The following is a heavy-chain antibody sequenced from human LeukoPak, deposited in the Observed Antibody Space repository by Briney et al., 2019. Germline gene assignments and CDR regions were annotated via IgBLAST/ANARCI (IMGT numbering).Heavy chain of an antibody. Sequence: GGSLGLSCAASGFTFRNYVIHWVRQAPGKGLEWVSAISGSGTITYYADSVKGRFTISRDTSKRTLFLQMNSLRAEDTAVYYCAKDREYSSSLGVFDYWGQGTLVTVSS. D-gene: IGHD6-6*01. J-gene: IGHJ4*02. CDR3: AKDREYSSSLGVFDY. CDR1: GFTFRNYV. CDR2: ISGSGTIT. V-gene: IGHV3-23*01.